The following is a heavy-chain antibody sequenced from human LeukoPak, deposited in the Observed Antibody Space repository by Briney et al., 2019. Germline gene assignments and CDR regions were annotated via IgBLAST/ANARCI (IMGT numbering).Heavy chain of an antibody. CDR1: GGSISSGSYY. CDR2: IYTSGST. CDR3: ARGYYDFWSGYNIRNYYYYYMDV. Sequence: SETLSLTCTVSGGSISSGSYYWSWIRQPAGKGLEWIGRIYTSGSTNYNPSLKSRVTISVDTSKNQFSLKLSSVTAADTAVYYCARGYYDFWSGYNIRNYYYYYMDVWGKGTTVTVSS. V-gene: IGHV4-61*02. D-gene: IGHD3-3*01. J-gene: IGHJ6*03.